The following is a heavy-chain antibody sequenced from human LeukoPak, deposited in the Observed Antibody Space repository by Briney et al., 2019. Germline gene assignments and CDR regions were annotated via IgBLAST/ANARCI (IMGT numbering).Heavy chain of an antibody. CDR3: ARDGSYVVDY. CDR2: ISGSGGST. CDR1: GFTFSSYE. J-gene: IGHJ4*02. V-gene: IGHV3-23*01. Sequence: QSGGSLRLSCAASGFTFSSYEMNWVRQAPGKGLEWVSAISGSGGSTYYADSVKGRFTISRDNSKNTLYLQMNSLRAEDTAVYYCARDGSYVVDYWGQGTLVTVSS. D-gene: IGHD2-15*01.